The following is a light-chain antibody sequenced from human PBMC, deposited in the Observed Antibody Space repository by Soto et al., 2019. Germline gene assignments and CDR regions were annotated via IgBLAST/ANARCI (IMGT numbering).Light chain of an antibody. CDR2: DVN. CDR3: TSWTTSTTMI. V-gene: IGLV2-14*03. Sequence: QSALTQPPSASGSPGQSVTISCTGTSSDIGAYNYVSWYRQHPGKAPKLMLYDVNIRPSGVSNRLSGSKSGNTASLTISGLQAEDEADYYCTSWTTSTTMIFGGGTKVTVL. CDR1: SSDIGAYNY. J-gene: IGLJ2*01.